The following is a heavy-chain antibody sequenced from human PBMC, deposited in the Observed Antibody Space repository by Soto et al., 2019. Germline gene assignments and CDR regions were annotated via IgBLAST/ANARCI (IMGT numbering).Heavy chain of an antibody. D-gene: IGHD1-20*01. CDR2: IRPDNGNT. J-gene: IGHJ1*01. CDR1: GYTFSTSG. V-gene: IGHV1-18*01. CDR3: ARDTESNRYND. Sequence: ASVKVSCKASGYTFSTSGTSWVRQAPGQGLEWVGWIRPDNGNTKSAQRLQGRVTLTTDTSASTAYMELRSLTSDDTAMYYCARDTESNRYNDWGQGTLVTVSS.